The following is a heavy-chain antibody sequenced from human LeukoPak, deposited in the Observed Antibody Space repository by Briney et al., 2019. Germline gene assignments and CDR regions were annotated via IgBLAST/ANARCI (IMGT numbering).Heavy chain of an antibody. CDR2: IYSGGGT. Sequence: PGESLRLSCAASGFNVSTKYMSWVRQAPGKGLEWVSVIYSGGGTNYADSVKGRFIISRDNSKNTVYLQMNSLRAEDTAVYFCAREGRSSWDSGGLDYWGQGTLVTVSS. CDR1: GFNVSTKY. J-gene: IGHJ4*02. V-gene: IGHV3-66*01. D-gene: IGHD6-13*01. CDR3: AREGRSSWDSGGLDY.